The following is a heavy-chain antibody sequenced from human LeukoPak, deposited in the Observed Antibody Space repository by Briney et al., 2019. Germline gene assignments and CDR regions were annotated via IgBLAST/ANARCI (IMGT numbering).Heavy chain of an antibody. V-gene: IGHV4-59*01. CDR3: ARGPFYCSSSSCYPYYYYGLDV. CDR1: GGSINSYY. CDR2: IYYSRST. J-gene: IGHJ6*02. D-gene: IGHD2-2*01. Sequence: KPSETLSLTCTVSGGSINSYYWTWIRQSPGKGLEWIGFIYYSRSTNYNPSLKSRVTISVDTSKNQLSLKLSSVTAADTAVYYCARGPFYCSSSSCYPYYYYGLDVWGQGTTVTVFS.